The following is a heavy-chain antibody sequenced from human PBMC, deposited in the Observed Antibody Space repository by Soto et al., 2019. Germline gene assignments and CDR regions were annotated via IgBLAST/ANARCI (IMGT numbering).Heavy chain of an antibody. Sequence: QVQLVQSGAEVQKPGSSVKVSCKASGGTFSSYTISWVRQAPGQGLEWMGRIIPILGIANYAQKFQGRVTITADKSTSTAYMELSNLRSEDTAVYYCARDRDSSTHYYYYFYMGVWGKGTTVTVSS. D-gene: IGHD6-13*01. V-gene: IGHV1-69*08. CDR3: ARDRDSSTHYYYYFYMGV. J-gene: IGHJ6*03. CDR2: IIPILGIA. CDR1: GGTFSSYT.